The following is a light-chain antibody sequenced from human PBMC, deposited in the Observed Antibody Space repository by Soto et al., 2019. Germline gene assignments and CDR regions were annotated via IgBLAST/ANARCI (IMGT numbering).Light chain of an antibody. V-gene: IGLV2-14*01. CDR1: NNNIGLYNY. CDR3: AAYTRSNTIV. J-gene: IGLJ1*01. Sequence: QSALTQPASVSGSPGQSITISCTGDNNNIGLYNYVSWYQQYPGKAPKLMIYEATYRPSGVSNRLSGSTSGNTAFLTISGLQTEDEADYYCAAYTRSNTIVYGTGTKVTVL. CDR2: EAT.